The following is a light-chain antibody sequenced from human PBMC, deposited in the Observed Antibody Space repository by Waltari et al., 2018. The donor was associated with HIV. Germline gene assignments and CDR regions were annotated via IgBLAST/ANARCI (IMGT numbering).Light chain of an antibody. CDR3: SSYTGSDNWV. CDR2: EVS. V-gene: IGLV2-8*01. J-gene: IGLJ2*01. Sequence: QSALTQPPSASGSPGQSVTISCTGTSSDVGGYNYVSWYQQHPGKAPKLMVYEVSKRPSGGPGRFSGSGSGNTASLTVSGLQAEDEADYYCSSYTGSDNWVFGGGTKLTVL. CDR1: SSDVGGYNY.